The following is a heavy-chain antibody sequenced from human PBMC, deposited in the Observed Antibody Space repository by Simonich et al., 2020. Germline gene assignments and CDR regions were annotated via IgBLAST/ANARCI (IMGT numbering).Heavy chain of an antibody. Sequence: GGGLVQPGGSLRLSCAASGFTFSSYAMSWVRQAPGKGLEWVSAISGSGGSTYYADSVKGRCTISRDNSKNTLYRQMNSLRAEDTAVYYCAKDLGERITMIVVVIDAFDIWGQGTMVTVSS. CDR1: GFTFSSYA. CDR2: ISGSGGST. V-gene: IGHV3-23*01. CDR3: AKDLGERITMIVVVIDAFDI. J-gene: IGHJ3*02. D-gene: IGHD3-22*01.